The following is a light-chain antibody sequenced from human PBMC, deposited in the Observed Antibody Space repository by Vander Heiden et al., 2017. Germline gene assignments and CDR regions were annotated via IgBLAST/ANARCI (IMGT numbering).Light chain of an antibody. CDR1: QNISSY. J-gene: IGKJ2*03. CDR3: QQTFITPHS. CDR2: ATS. Sequence: DNQRNQSPSSLSASVGDRVTITCRASQNISSYLNWYQQKPGKAPQLLIYATSSLQHGVPSRFSGSGSGTDFTLTIGSLQPEDFATYHCQQTFITPHSFGQGTKLEMK. V-gene: IGKV1-39*01.